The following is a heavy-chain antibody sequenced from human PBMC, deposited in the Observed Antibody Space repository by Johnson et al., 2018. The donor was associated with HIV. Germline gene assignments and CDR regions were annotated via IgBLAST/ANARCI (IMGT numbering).Heavy chain of an antibody. Sequence: QVQVVESGGGVVQPGRSLRLSCAASGFTFSSYAMHWVRQAPGKGLEWVAVISYDGSKKYYADSVKGRLTISRDNAKNTLYLQKNSLRAEDTAVYYCARGSPYYNFWSGYVDAFDIWGQGTMVTVSS. CDR2: ISYDGSKK. V-gene: IGHV3-30-3*01. D-gene: IGHD3-3*01. J-gene: IGHJ3*02. CDR1: GFTFSSYA. CDR3: ARGSPYYNFWSGYVDAFDI.